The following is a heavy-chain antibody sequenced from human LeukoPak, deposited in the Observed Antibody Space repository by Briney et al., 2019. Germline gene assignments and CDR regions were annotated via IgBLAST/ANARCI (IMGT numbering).Heavy chain of an antibody. J-gene: IGHJ4*02. D-gene: IGHD3-22*01. Sequence: PGGSLRLSCAASGLIFNNYAMSWVRQAPGKGLEWVSGISGSGGTTYYADSVKGRFTLSRDNSMTTLYLQMNSLRAEDTAVYYCAKDQYYYDTSGSALDYWGQGTLVTVSS. CDR1: GLIFNNYA. CDR3: AKDQYYYDTSGSALDY. CDR2: ISGSGGTT. V-gene: IGHV3-23*01.